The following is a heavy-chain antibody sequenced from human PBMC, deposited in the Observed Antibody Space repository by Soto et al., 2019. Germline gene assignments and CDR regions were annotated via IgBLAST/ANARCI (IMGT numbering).Heavy chain of an antibody. Sequence: EVQLVESGGGLVQPGGSLRLSCAASGFMFSSYEMNWVRLAPGRGPEWVAHITSSGGSMYTDSVRGRFTISRDNARNSLYLQMNSLRAEDTAVYYCVKEKSVMYSGYDAFDIWSQGTMVTVS. CDR2: ITSSGGS. CDR1: GFMFSSYE. CDR3: VKEKSVMYSGYDAFDI. V-gene: IGHV3-48*03. D-gene: IGHD5-12*01. J-gene: IGHJ3*02.